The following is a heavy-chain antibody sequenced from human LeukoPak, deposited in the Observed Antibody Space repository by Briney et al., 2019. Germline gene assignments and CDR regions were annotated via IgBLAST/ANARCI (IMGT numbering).Heavy chain of an antibody. D-gene: IGHD3-22*01. CDR1: GGSISSGGYY. J-gene: IGHJ4*02. Sequence: SETLSLTCAVSGGSISSGGYYWSWIRQHPGKGLEWIGYIYYSGSTYYNPSLKGRVTISVDTSKNQFSLKLSSVTAADTAVYYCAGDSSGYYYKIDYWGQGTLVTVSS. V-gene: IGHV4-31*11. CDR2: IYYSGST. CDR3: AGDSSGYYYKIDY.